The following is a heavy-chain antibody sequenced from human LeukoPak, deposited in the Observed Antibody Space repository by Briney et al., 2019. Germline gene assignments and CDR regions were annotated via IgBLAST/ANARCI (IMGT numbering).Heavy chain of an antibody. V-gene: IGHV1-18*01. CDR1: GYTFTSYG. J-gene: IGHJ4*02. D-gene: IGHD5-24*01. CDR2: ISAYNGNT. CDR3: ARTRGADKQLFDY. Sequence: VASVKVSCKASGYTFTSYGISWVRQAPEQGLEWMGWISAYNGNTNYAQKLQGRVAMTTDTSTSTAYMELRSLRSDDTAVYYCARTRGADKQLFDYWGQGTLVPVSS.